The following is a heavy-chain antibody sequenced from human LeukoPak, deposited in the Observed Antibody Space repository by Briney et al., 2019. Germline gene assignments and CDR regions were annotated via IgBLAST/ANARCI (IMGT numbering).Heavy chain of an antibody. CDR2: INQDGSEK. D-gene: IGHD1-14*01. CDR3: ARDHPEPGIIFDY. V-gene: IGHV3-7*01. CDR1: GVSFSSHW. J-gene: IGHJ4*02. Sequence: PVGSLRLSCAASGVSFSSHWMSWVREAPGKGLEWVANINQDGSEKHYVDSMKGRLIVSRDNSKNSLYMQLNGMRAEATAVYYCARDHPEPGIIFDYWGQGILVTVSS.